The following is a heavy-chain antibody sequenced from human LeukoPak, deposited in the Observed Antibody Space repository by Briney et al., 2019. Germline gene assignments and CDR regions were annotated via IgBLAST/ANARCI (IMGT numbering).Heavy chain of an antibody. J-gene: IGHJ4*02. CDR1: GFTRSDYW. V-gene: IGHV3-23*01. CDR3: ARDRYSSGWYSSLDY. Sequence: GGSLRLSCAVSGFTRSDYWMHWVRQAPGKGLEWVSSISGSGKSTYYADSVKGRFPISRDNSKNTLYLQMNSLRAEDTAVYYCARDRYSSGWYSSLDYWGQGTLVTVSS. D-gene: IGHD6-19*01. CDR2: ISGSGKST.